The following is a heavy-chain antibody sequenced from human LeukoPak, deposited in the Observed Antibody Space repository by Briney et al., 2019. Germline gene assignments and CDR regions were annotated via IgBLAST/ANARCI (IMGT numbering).Heavy chain of an antibody. Sequence: ASVKVSCKASGYTFTNYYMHWVRQAPGQGREGMGIINPSDGKTSYAQKLQGRVTITRDTATSTVYMELRSLSSEATAVYYCATITMIVVSYAFDIWGQGTMVTVSS. J-gene: IGHJ3*02. V-gene: IGHV1-46*01. CDR2: INPSDGKT. D-gene: IGHD3-22*01. CDR1: GYTFTNYY. CDR3: ATITMIVVSYAFDI.